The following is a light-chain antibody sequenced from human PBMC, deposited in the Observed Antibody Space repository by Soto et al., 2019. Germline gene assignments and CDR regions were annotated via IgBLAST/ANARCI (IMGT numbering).Light chain of an antibody. Sequence: DIQMTQSPSSLSASVGDRVTITCRASQNISIFLNWYQQRPGKAPKLLIYGATSFQTGVPSRFSGSGSGTDFTLTISDLQPEDYATYCCQQSFITPPYTFGQGTKL. J-gene: IGKJ2*01. V-gene: IGKV1-39*01. CDR2: GAT. CDR3: QQSFITPPYT. CDR1: QNISIF.